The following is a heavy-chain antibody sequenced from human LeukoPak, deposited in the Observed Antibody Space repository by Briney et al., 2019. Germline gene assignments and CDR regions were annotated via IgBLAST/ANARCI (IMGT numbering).Heavy chain of an antibody. CDR1: GYTFTCYY. D-gene: IGHD3-22*01. Sequence: GASVKVSCKASGYTFTCYYMHWVRQAPGQGLEWMGWINPNSGGTNYAQKFQGRVTMTRDTSISTAYMELSRLRSDDTAVYYCANDYYDSSGYRYWGQGTLVTVSS. V-gene: IGHV1-2*02. CDR2: INPNSGGT. CDR3: ANDYYDSSGYRY. J-gene: IGHJ4*02.